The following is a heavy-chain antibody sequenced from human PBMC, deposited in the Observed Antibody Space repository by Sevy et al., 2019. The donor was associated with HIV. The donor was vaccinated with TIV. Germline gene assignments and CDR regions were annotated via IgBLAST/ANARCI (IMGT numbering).Heavy chain of an antibody. CDR1: GYNFTPYW. V-gene: IGHV5-51*01. J-gene: IGHJ4*02. CDR2: ILPSDSDT. Sequence: GESLKISCKGSGYNFTPYWIGWVRQMPGKGLEWMGIILPSDSDTGYSPSFQGQVTISVDKSINTAYLQWNSLKASDTAIYYCARQGDSDGFDNWGQGTLVTVS. D-gene: IGHD2-21*02. CDR3: ARQGDSDGFDN.